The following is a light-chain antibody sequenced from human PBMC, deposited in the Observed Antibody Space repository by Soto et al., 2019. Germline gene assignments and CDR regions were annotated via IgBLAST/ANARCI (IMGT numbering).Light chain of an antibody. CDR1: SSDVGGYNY. Sequence: QAVVTQPPSASGSSGQSVTISCTGTSSDVGGYNYVSWYQQHPGKAPKLMIYEVSKRPSGVPDRFSGSKSGNTASLTVSGLQAEDEADYYCSSYAGSNNLVFGGGTQLTVL. J-gene: IGLJ3*02. CDR3: SSYAGSNNLV. CDR2: EVS. V-gene: IGLV2-8*01.